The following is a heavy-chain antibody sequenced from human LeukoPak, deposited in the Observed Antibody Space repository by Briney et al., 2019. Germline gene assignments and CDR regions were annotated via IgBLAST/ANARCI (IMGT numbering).Heavy chain of an antibody. Sequence: SETLSLTCAVYGGSFSGYYWSWIRQPPGKGLEWIGSIYYSGSTYYNPSLKSRVTISVDTSKNQFSLKLSSVTAADTAVYYCARGTDYYDSSGYPVNWFDPWGQGTLVTVSS. CDR1: GGSFSGYY. CDR2: IYYSGST. J-gene: IGHJ5*02. CDR3: ARGTDYYDSSGYPVNWFDP. D-gene: IGHD3-22*01. V-gene: IGHV4-34*01.